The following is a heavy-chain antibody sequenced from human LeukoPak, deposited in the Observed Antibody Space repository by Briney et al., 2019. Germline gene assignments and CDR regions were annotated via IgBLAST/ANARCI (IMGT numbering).Heavy chain of an antibody. CDR1: GFTFSSHG. CDR2: INHSGST. V-gene: IGHV4-34*08. CDR3: VGTKYNDSPVLSN. D-gene: IGHD1-1*01. Sequence: GSLRLSCAASGFTFSSHGMSWIRQPPGKGLEWIGEINHSGSTNYNPSLKSRVTISVDTSKNQFSLKLTSVTAADTAVYYCVGTKYNDSPVLSNWGQGSLVTVSS. J-gene: IGHJ4*02.